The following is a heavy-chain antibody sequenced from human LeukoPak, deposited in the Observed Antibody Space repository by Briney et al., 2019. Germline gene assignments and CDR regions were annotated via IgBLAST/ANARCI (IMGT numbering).Heavy chain of an antibody. CDR2: IWYDGSNK. Sequence: GGSLRLSCAASGFTFSTYAMHWVRQAPGKGLEWVAVIWYDGSNKYYADSVKGRFTISRDNSKNTLYLQMNSLRAEDTAVYYCARDSCSGGSCYLDYWGQGTLVTVSS. CDR3: ARDSCSGGSCYLDY. D-gene: IGHD2-15*01. J-gene: IGHJ4*02. CDR1: GFTFSTYA. V-gene: IGHV3-33*08.